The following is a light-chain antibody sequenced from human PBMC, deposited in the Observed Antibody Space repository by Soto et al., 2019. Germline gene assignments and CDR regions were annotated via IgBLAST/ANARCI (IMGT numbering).Light chain of an antibody. J-gene: IGLJ1*01. CDR1: SSDVGGYNY. V-gene: IGLV2-8*01. CDR2: EVS. CDR3: SSYSGTNYHYV. Sequence: QSVLTQPPSASGSFGQSVTISCTGTSSDVGGYNYVSWYQQHPGKALKLMIYEVSERPSGVPDRFSGSKSGNTASLTVSGLQADDEADYYCSSYSGTNYHYVFGTGTKVTVL.